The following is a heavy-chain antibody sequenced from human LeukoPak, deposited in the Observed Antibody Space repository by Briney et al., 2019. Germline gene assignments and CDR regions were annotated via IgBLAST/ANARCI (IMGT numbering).Heavy chain of an antibody. Sequence: ASVKVSCKASGYTFTVFYIHRVRQAPGQGPEWVGWINPNNGDSRFGQKFQGRVTMTRDTSISTAYMELRSLTSDDTAIYYCARDVAVAGTVGAFDIWGQGTLVTVSS. V-gene: IGHV1-2*02. D-gene: IGHD6-19*01. CDR3: ARDVAVAGTVGAFDI. CDR2: INPNNGDS. CDR1: GYTFTVFY. J-gene: IGHJ3*02.